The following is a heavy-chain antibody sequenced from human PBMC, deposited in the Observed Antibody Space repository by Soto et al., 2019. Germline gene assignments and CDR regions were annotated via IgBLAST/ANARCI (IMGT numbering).Heavy chain of an antibody. Sequence: PGGSLRLSCAASGFTFSSYAMHWVRQAPGKGLEWVAVISYDGSNKYYADSVKGRFTISRDNSKNTLDLQMNSLRAEDTAVYYCAREGGTYSGSYYNAFDIWGQGTMVTVSS. J-gene: IGHJ3*02. V-gene: IGHV3-30-3*01. D-gene: IGHD1-26*01. CDR1: GFTFSSYA. CDR2: ISYDGSNK. CDR3: AREGGTYSGSYYNAFDI.